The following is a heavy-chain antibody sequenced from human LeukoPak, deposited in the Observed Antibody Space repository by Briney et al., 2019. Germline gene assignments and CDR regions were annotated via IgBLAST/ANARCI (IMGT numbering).Heavy chain of an antibody. CDR1: GFTFSSYA. V-gene: IGHV3-23*01. CDR3: AKKDSSTWYDY. Sequence: PGGSLRLSCAASGFTFSSYAMGWVRQAPGKGLEWVSTISDNGGSTYYADSVTGRFTISRDNSKNTLYLQMNSLRAEDTAIYFCAKKDSSTWYDYWDQGTLVTVSS. D-gene: IGHD6-13*01. CDR2: ISDNGGST. J-gene: IGHJ4*02.